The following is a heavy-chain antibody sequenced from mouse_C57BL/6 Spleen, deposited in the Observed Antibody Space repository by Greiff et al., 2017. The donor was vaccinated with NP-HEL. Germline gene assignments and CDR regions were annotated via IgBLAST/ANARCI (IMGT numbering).Heavy chain of an antibody. CDR3: ARGDGNFW. CDR1: GYTFTDYY. D-gene: IGHD2-1*01. J-gene: IGHJ2*01. CDR2: INPNNGGT. Sequence: EVQLQQSGPELVKPGASVKISCKASGYTFTDYYMNWVKQSHGKSLEWIGDINPNNGGTSYNQKFKGKATLTVDKSSSTAYMELRSLTSEDSAVYYCARGDGNFWWGQGTTLTVSS. V-gene: IGHV1-26*01.